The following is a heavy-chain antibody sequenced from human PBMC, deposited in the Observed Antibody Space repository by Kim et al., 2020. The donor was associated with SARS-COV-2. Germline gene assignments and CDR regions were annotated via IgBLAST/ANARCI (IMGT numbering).Heavy chain of an antibody. Sequence: GGSLRLSCAASGFTFNNYAMSWVRQAPGKGVEWVSAISYSGDGTFYADSVKGRFNISRDNSKDTLYLQMNSLRAEDTAVYYCAKDLRRFTHGQYDNIRNDAFGIWGQRKMATVSS. J-gene: IGHJ3*02. D-gene: IGHD3-22*01. CDR1: GFTFNNYA. CDR3: AKDLRRFTHGQYDNIRNDAFGI. V-gene: IGHV3-23*01. CDR2: ISYSGDGT.